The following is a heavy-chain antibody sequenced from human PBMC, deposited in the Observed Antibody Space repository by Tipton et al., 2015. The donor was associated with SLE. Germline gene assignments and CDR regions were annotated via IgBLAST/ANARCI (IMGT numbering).Heavy chain of an antibody. CDR2: IYYSGNT. CDR3: ARAKTYYYDSSGYYYYFDY. Sequence: TLSLTCTVSGGSISSGGYYWSWIRQHPGKGLEWIGYIYYSGNTYYNPSLKSRVTISVDTSKNQFSLKLSSVTAADTAVYYCARAKTYYYDSSGYYYYFDYWGQGTLVTVSS. D-gene: IGHD3-22*01. CDR1: GGSISSGGYY. V-gene: IGHV4-31*03. J-gene: IGHJ4*02.